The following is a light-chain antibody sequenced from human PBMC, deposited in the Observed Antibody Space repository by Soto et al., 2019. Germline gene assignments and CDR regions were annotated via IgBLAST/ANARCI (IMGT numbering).Light chain of an antibody. J-gene: IGKJ4*01. CDR3: HQQSNWPLT. CDR1: QNIYNY. V-gene: IGKV3-11*01. Sequence: EIVLTQSPATLSLSPGERATLSCRASQNIYNYLDWYEQKPGQTPRLLIRDASNRATGVPARFSGSGSGTDFTLTISSLAPEDFAFYYCHQQSNWPLTFRGGTNVEIQ. CDR2: DAS.